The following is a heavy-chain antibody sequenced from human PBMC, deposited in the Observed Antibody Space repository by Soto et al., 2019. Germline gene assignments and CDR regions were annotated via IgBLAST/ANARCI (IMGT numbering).Heavy chain of an antibody. CDR3: ARIFDFWSGYYFFY. D-gene: IGHD3-3*01. CDR2: IFWDDDK. V-gene: IGHV2-5*02. Sequence: SGPTLVNPQESLTLTCTFSGFSLSTSGVAVGWIRQAPRKAPEWLAFIFWDDDKRYSPSLENRLTITKDTSKNQVVLTMTNMDPVDTPTYYCARIFDFWSGYYFFYWYRGTLLTVFS. J-gene: IGHJ4*02. CDR1: GFSLSTSGVA.